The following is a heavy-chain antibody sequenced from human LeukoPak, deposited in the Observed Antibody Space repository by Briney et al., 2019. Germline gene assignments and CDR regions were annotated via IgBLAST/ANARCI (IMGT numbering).Heavy chain of an antibody. CDR2: ISSSGSTI. J-gene: IGHJ4*02. CDR1: GFTFSSYE. D-gene: IGHD4-17*01. Sequence: GGSLRLSCAASGFTFSSYEMNWVRQAPGKGLEWVSYISSSGSTIYYADSVKGRFTISRDNAKNSLYLQMNSLRAEDTAVYYCATVTVTGLFDYWGQGTLVTVSS. CDR3: ATVTVTGLFDY. V-gene: IGHV3-48*03.